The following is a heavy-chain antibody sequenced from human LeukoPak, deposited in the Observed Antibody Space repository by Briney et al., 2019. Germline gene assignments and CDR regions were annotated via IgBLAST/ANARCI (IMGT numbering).Heavy chain of an antibody. CDR3: ARDKNSGECVSNSCYGVWPLDI. D-gene: IGHD2-2*01. V-gene: IGHV1-69*05. CDR2: IIPMSETP. J-gene: IGHJ3*02. Sequence: SVKVSCKASGGTFSINAITWVRRAPGQGLEWMGGIIPMSETPKYTQKFQGRVTITTDESTNTAYMELSSLRSEDTAVYYCARDKNSGECVSNSCYGVWPLDIWGQGTIVTVSS. CDR1: GGTFSINA.